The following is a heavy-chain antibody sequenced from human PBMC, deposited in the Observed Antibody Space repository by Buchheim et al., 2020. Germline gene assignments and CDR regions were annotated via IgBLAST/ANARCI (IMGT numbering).Heavy chain of an antibody. Sequence: EVQLLESGGGLVQPGGSLRLSCAASGFTFSSYAMSWVRQAPGKGLEWVSAISGSGGSTYYADSVKGRFSIYSDNSKNTMYLQMNSRRAEDTAVYYCAKDRARYAEMATTFDYWGQGTL. V-gene: IGHV3-23*01. CDR1: GFTFSSYA. D-gene: IGHD5-24*01. CDR3: AKDRARYAEMATTFDY. CDR2: ISGSGGST. J-gene: IGHJ4*02.